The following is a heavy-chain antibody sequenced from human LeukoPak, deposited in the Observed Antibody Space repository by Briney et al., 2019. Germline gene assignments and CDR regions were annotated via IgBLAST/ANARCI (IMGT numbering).Heavy chain of an antibody. CDR3: ARVGYEAWREYGDPFDY. CDR2: INHSGST. J-gene: IGHJ4*02. CDR1: GGSFSGYY. V-gene: IGHV4-34*01. D-gene: IGHD4-17*01. Sequence: KPSETLSLTCAVYGGSFSGYYWSWIRQPPGKGLEWIGEINHSGSTNYNPSLKSRVTISVDTSKYQFSLKLSSVTAADTAVYYCARVGYEAWREYGDPFDYWGQGTLVTVSS.